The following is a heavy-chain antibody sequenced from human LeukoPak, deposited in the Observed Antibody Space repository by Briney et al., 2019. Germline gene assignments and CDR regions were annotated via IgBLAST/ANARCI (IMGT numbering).Heavy chain of an antibody. CDR1: GFTFSSYS. Sequence: GSLRLSCAASGFTFSSYSMNWVRQAPGKGLEWVSSISSSSYIYYADSVKGRFTISRDNAKNSLYLQMNSLRAEDTAVYYCARELSGSYFDYWGQGTLVTVSS. CDR2: ISSSSYI. V-gene: IGHV3-21*01. CDR3: ARELSGSYFDY. J-gene: IGHJ4*02. D-gene: IGHD3-10*01.